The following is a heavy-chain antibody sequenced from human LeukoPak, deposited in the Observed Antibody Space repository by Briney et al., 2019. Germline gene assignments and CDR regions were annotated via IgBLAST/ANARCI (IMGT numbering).Heavy chain of an antibody. V-gene: IGHV6-1*01. J-gene: IGHJ4*02. Sequence: SQTLPLTCAISGDSVSSNSATWSWIRQSPSRGLEWLGRTYYRSKWYNDYAVSVKSRITINPDTSKNQFSLQLNSVTPEDTAVYYCARAMRIAAAGTFYFDYWGQGTLVTVSS. D-gene: IGHD6-25*01. CDR3: ARAMRIAAAGTFYFDY. CDR1: GDSVSSNSAT. CDR2: TYYRSKWYN.